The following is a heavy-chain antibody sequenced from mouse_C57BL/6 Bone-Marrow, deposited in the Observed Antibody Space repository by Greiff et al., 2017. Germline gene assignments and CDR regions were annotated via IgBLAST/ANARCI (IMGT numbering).Heavy chain of an antibody. CDR2: IDPEDGET. J-gene: IGHJ2*01. D-gene: IGHD1-1*01. CDR3: TRSLIYYGTNY. CDR1: GFNIKDYY. V-gene: IGHV14-2*01. Sequence: VQLQQSGAELVKPGASVKLSCTASGFNIKDYYIHWVKQRPEQGLEWIGRIDPEDGETKYAPKFQDKATITADTSSNTAYLQLSSLTSEDTAVYYSTRSLIYYGTNYWGQGTTLTVPS.